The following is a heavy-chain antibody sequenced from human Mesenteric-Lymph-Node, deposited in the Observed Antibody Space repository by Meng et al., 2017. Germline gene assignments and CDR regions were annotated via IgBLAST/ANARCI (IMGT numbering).Heavy chain of an antibody. D-gene: IGHD3-10*01. CDR1: GYFIRDGYY. CDR3: VRDWTGFGELFNIDF. CDR2: MYHSGPT. V-gene: IGHV4-38-2*02. Sequence: SETLSLTCTVSGYFIRDGYYWGWIRQTPGKGLEWIGSMYHSGPTIYNPSLMNRITMSADTSKNQFSLKLSSVSAADTAVYFCVRDWTGFGELFNIDFWGQGALVTVSS. J-gene: IGHJ4*02.